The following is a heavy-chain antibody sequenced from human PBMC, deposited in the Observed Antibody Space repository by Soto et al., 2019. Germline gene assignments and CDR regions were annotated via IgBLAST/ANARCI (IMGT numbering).Heavy chain of an antibody. Sequence: QVQLVQSGAEVKKPGSSVKVSCKASGGTFSSYAISWVRQAPGQGLEWMGGIIPIFGTANSAQKSQGRVTITADESTSTAYMELSSLRSEDTAVYYCARVKTGSSWYHTYYYYGMDVWGQGTTVTVSS. CDR3: ARVKTGSSWYHTYYYYGMDV. J-gene: IGHJ6*02. V-gene: IGHV1-69*01. D-gene: IGHD6-13*01. CDR1: GGTFSSYA. CDR2: IIPIFGTA.